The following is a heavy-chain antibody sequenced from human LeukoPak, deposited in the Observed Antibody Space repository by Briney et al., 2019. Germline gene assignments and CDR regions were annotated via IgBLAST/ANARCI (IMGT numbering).Heavy chain of an antibody. Sequence: PSETLSLTCAVYGGSFSGYYWSWIRQPPGKGLEWIGEINHSGSTNYNPSLKSRVTISVDTSKNQFSLKLSSVTAADTAVYYCARDRWDYYDSSGYEDYYYYYYMDVWGKGTTVTVSS. CDR2: INHSGST. V-gene: IGHV4-34*01. CDR3: ARDRWDYYDSSGYEDYYYYYYMDV. D-gene: IGHD3-22*01. J-gene: IGHJ6*03. CDR1: GGSFSGYY.